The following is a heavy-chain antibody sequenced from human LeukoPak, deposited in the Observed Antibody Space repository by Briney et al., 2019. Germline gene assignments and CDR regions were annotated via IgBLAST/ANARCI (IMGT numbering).Heavy chain of an antibody. CDR2: ISNSGNTI. V-gene: IGHV3-11*04. CDR3: ARSDILTGYYLR. D-gene: IGHD3-9*01. J-gene: IGHJ4*02. CDR1: GFTFSDSY. Sequence: GGSLRLSCAASGFTFSDSYMTWIRQAPGKGLEWVSYISNSGNTIYYADSVKGRFTISRDNAMSSLYLQMNSLSAEDTAVYYCARSDILTGYYLRWGQGTLVTVSS.